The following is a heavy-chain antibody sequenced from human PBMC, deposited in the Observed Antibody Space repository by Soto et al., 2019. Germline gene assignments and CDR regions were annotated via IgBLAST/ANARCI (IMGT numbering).Heavy chain of an antibody. Sequence: QVQLQQWGAGLLKPSETLSLTCAVYGGSFSGSYWSWIRQAPGKGLEWIGEINQSAETNYNPYLKSRVTISIDTSENQFALNLRSVPAADTAVYYCARVYGYFYYYYMAIWCKGTTVTVSS. CDR1: GGSFSGSY. CDR2: INQSAET. V-gene: IGHV4-34*01. J-gene: IGHJ6*03. CDR3: ARVYGYFYYYYMAI. D-gene: IGHD3-16*01.